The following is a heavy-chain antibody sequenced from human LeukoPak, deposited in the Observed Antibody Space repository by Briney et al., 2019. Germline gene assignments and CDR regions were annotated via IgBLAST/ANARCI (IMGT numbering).Heavy chain of an antibody. D-gene: IGHD3-22*01. CDR3: ARDAYYYDSSGYTPLDAFDI. J-gene: IGHJ3*02. CDR2: IIPIFGTA. V-gene: IGHV1-69*13. Sequence: SVKVSCKASGGTFSSYAISWVRQAPGQGLEWMGGIIPIFGTANYAQKFQGRVTITADESTSTAYMELSSLRSEDTAVYYCARDAYYYDSSGYTPLDAFDIWGQGTMVTVSS. CDR1: GGTFSSYA.